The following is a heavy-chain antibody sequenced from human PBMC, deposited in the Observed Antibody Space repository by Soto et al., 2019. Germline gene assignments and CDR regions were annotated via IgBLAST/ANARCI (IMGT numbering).Heavy chain of an antibody. Sequence: PSETLSLTCAVSGGSISGGGYSWSWIRQPPGKGLEWIGYIYHSGSTYYNPSLKSRVTISVDRSKNQFSLKLSSVTAADTAVYYCARVRRGSGSPLFDYWGQGTLVTVS. CDR1: GGSISGGGYS. J-gene: IGHJ4*02. V-gene: IGHV4-30-2*01. CDR3: ARVRRGSGSPLFDY. CDR2: IYHSGST. D-gene: IGHD3-10*01.